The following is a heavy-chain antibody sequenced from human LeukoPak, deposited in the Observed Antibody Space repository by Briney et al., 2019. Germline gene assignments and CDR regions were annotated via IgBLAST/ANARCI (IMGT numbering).Heavy chain of an antibody. V-gene: IGHV1-69*04. Sequence: SVKVSCKASGGTFSSYAISWVRQAPGQGLEWMGRIIPILGIANYAQKFQGRVTITADKSTSTAYMELSSLRSEDTAVHYCARGGMIVVEYYFDYWGQGTLVTVSS. D-gene: IGHD3-22*01. CDR2: IIPILGIA. J-gene: IGHJ4*02. CDR1: GGTFSSYA. CDR3: ARGGMIVVEYYFDY.